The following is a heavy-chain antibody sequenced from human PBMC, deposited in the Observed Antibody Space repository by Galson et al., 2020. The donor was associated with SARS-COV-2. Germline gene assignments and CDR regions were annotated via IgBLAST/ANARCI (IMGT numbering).Heavy chain of an antibody. D-gene: IGHD2-8*01. Sequence: GESLKISCAASGFTFSSDWMHWVRQAPGKGLVWVSGINSDGTTTRYVDSVKGRFTISRDNAKNTLYLEMSSLRAEDTAVYYCGRLNGGWGQGTLVTVSS. CDR2: INSDGTTT. V-gene: IGHV3-74*01. CDR1: GFTFSSDW. CDR3: GRLNGG. J-gene: IGHJ4*02.